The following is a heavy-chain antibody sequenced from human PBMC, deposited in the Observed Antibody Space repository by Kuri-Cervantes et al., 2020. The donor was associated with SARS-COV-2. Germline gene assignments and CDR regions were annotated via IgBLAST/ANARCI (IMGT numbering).Heavy chain of an antibody. J-gene: IGHJ3*02. Sequence: GESLKISCAASGFTFSSYGMHWVRQAPGKGLEWVAFIRYDGSNKYYADSVKGGFTISRDNSKNTLYLQMNSLRAEDTAVYYCASTSGSTVTPLLLAFDIWGQGTMVTVS. CDR3: ASTSGSTVTPLLLAFDI. V-gene: IGHV3-30*02. CDR1: GFTFSSYG. D-gene: IGHD4-17*01. CDR2: IRYDGSNK.